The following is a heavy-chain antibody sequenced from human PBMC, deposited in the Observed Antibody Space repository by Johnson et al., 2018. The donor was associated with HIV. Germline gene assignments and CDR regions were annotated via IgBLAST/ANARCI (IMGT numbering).Heavy chain of an antibody. CDR3: AKAPNWNYGDAFDV. D-gene: IGHD1-7*01. V-gene: IGHV3-64*01. CDR1: GFTFSSYA. J-gene: IGHJ3*01. Sequence: VQLVESGGGVVQPGRSLRLSCAASGFTFSSYAMHWVRQAPGKGLEYVSAISSNGGSTYYANSVKGRFTISRDNSKNTLYLQMNSLRADDTAVYYCAKAPNWNYGDAFDVWGQGTMLTVSS. CDR2: ISSNGGST.